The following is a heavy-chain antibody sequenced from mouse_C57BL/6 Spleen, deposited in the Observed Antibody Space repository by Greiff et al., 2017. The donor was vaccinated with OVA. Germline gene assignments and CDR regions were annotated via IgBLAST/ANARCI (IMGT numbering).Heavy chain of an antibody. V-gene: IGHV1-54*01. CDR3: ARDEKDYYAMDD. CDR1: GYAFTNYL. Sequence: VQLVESGAELVRPGTSVKVSCKASGYAFTNYLIEWVKQRPGPGLEWIGVINPGSGGTNYNEKFKGKATLTADKSSSTAYMQLSSLTSEDAAVYIWARDEKDYYAMDDWGQGTSVTVAS. J-gene: IGHJ4*01. CDR2: INPGSGGT.